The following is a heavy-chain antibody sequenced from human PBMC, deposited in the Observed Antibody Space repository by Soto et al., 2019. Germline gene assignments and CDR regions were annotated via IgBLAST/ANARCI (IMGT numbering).Heavy chain of an antibody. J-gene: IGHJ4*02. Sequence: QVHLVQSGAEVKKPGASVKVSCKGSGYDFTTYGITWVRQAPGQGLEWMAWISAHNGNTDYAQKLRGGATVTRNTSTTTAYMELRSRRSDDTAMYYCARGRYGDYWGQGALVTVSS. CDR2: ISAHNGNT. D-gene: IGHD1-1*01. V-gene: IGHV1-18*01. CDR3: ARGRYGDY. CDR1: GYDFTTYG.